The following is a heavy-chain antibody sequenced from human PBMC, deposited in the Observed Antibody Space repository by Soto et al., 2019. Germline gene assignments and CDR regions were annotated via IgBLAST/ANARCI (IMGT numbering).Heavy chain of an antibody. J-gene: IGHJ4*02. CDR3: GRGLRTLWPLDY. V-gene: IGHV4-4*02. Sequence: SETLSLTCAVSGGSISSTNWWSWVRQPPGKGLEWIGEIYHSGSTNYNPSLKSRVTISVDKSKNRFYLKLSSVTAADTAVYYCGRGLRTLWPLDYWGQGTLVTVSS. CDR1: GGSISSTNW. D-gene: IGHD3-10*01. CDR2: IYHSGST.